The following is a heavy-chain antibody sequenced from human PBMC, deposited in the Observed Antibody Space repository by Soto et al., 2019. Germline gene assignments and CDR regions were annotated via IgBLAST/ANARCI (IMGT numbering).Heavy chain of an antibody. CDR2: VSAYNRNN. Sequence: QAQLVQSGSEVKKPGASVRVSCKASGYTFRNYGITSVREAPGQGLEWMGWVSAYNRNNNYAQKFEDRVTMTTDTATSTAYMELRGLRSDDTAIYYCARDRQWEPLLYWGQGTLVTVSS. V-gene: IGHV1-18*01. D-gene: IGHD1-26*01. J-gene: IGHJ4*02. CDR1: GYTFRNYG. CDR3: ARDRQWEPLLY.